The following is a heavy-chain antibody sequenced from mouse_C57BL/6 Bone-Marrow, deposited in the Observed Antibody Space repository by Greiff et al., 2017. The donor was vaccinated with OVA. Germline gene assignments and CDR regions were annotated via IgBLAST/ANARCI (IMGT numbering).Heavy chain of an antibody. D-gene: IGHD1-1*01. Sequence: QVQLQQSGTELVKPGASVKLSCKASGYTFTSYWMHWVKQRPGQGLEWIGNINPSNGGTNYNEKFKSKATLTVDKSSSTAYMQLSSLTSEDSAVYYCARTPFLDGSSFYYYAMDYWGQGTSVTVSS. CDR1: GYTFTSYW. CDR3: ARTPFLDGSSFYYYAMDY. J-gene: IGHJ4*01. CDR2: INPSNGGT. V-gene: IGHV1-53*01.